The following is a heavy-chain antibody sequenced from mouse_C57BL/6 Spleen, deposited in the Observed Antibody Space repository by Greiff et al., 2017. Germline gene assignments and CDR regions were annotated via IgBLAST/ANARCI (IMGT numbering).Heavy chain of an antibody. D-gene: IGHD1-1*01. CDR3: ARHEEDSPYYYGTAWFAY. CDR2: FYPGSGSI. V-gene: IGHV1-62-2*01. J-gene: IGHJ3*01. CDR1: GYTFTEYT. Sequence: VQLQESGAELVKPGASVKLSCKASGYTFTEYTIHWVKQRSGQGLEWIGWFYPGSGSIKYNEKFKDKATLTADKSSSTVYMELSRLTSEDSAVYFCARHEEDSPYYYGTAWFAYWGQGTLVTVSA.